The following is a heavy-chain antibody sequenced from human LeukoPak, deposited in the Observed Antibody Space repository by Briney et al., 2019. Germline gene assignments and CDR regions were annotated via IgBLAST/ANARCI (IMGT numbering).Heavy chain of an antibody. CDR3: ARGLYYAMDV. V-gene: IGHV3-74*01. J-gene: IGHJ6*02. CDR2: INSDGSGT. Sequence: PGGSLRLSCAASGFTFSRLWTHWVRQTPGKGLVWVSHINSDGSGTTYADSVKGRFTISRDNAKNTLYLQMNTLRAEDTAVYFCARGLYYAMDVWGQGTTVTVSS. CDR1: GFTFSRLW.